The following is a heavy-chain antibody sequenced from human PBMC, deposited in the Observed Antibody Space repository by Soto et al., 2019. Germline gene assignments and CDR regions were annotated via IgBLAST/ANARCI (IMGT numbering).Heavy chain of an antibody. CDR2: LWSDGRSK. Sequence: QVQLVESGGGVVQPGRSLRLSCAASGFTFDHYAMHWVRQAPGKGLEWVAVLWSDGRSKYYADSVKGRFTISRDSSKNTLYLQMNSQRAEDTAVFYCARDPSGPAATPYYFDYWGQGTRVTVSS. J-gene: IGHJ4*02. CDR3: ARDPSGPAATPYYFDY. D-gene: IGHD2-2*02. CDR1: GFTFDHYA. V-gene: IGHV3-33*01.